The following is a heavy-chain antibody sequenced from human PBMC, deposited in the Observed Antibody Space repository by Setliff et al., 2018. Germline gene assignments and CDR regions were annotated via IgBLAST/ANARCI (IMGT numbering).Heavy chain of an antibody. CDR2: IYYSGNT. J-gene: IGHJ6*02. CDR1: GGSIISSNYY. CDR3: ARDEHYYESSAYRYHYYGMDV. V-gene: IGHV4-39*07. D-gene: IGHD3-22*01. Sequence: PSETLSLTCTVSGGSIISSNYYWGWIRQPPGKGLEWIGSIYYSGNTYYSPSLRSRVTISVDTSKNLFSLKLSSVTAADTALYYCARDEHYYESSAYRYHYYGMDVWGQGTTVTVSS.